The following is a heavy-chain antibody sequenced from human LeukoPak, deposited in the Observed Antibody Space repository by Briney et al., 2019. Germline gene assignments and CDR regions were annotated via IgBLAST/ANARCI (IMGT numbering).Heavy chain of an antibody. V-gene: IGHV4-61*02. D-gene: IGHD3-16*01. CDR1: GGSISSGSYY. CDR2: IYTSGST. Sequence: SQTLSLTCTVSGGSISSGSYYWSWIRQPAGKGLEWIGRIYTSGSTNYNPSLKSRVTISVDTSKNQFSLKLSSVTAADTAVYYCVRVWFWGEFDPWGQGTLVTVSS. J-gene: IGHJ5*02. CDR3: VRVWFWGEFDP.